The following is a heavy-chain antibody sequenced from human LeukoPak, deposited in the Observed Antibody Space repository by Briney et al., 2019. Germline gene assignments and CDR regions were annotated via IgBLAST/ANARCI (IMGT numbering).Heavy chain of an antibody. D-gene: IGHD6-19*01. V-gene: IGHV1-46*01. CDR3: TRAQLAVAAPFDY. CDR2: INPSGDST. J-gene: IGHJ4*02. CDR1: GYTFTSYY. Sequence: ASVKVSCKASGYTFTSYYMHWVRQAPGQGLEWMGIINPSGDSTSYAQKFQGRVTITADKSTSTAYMELSSLRSEDTAVYYCTRAQLAVAAPFDYWGQGTLVTVSS.